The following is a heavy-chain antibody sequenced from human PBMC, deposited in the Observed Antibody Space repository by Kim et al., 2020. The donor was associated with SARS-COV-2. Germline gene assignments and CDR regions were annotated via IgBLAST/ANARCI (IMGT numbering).Heavy chain of an antibody. V-gene: IGHV3-23*01. CDR1: GFTFSSYA. CDR2: ISGSGGST. D-gene: IGHD3-22*01. Sequence: GGSLRLSCAASGFTFSSYAMSWVRQAPGKGLEWVSGISGSGGSTYYADSVKGRFTISRDNSKNTLYLQMNSLRAEDTAVYYCAEEPPRYDSSGYYPVGPAGYSDYWGQGALVTVSS. CDR3: AEEPPRYDSSGYYPVGPAGYSDY. J-gene: IGHJ4*02.